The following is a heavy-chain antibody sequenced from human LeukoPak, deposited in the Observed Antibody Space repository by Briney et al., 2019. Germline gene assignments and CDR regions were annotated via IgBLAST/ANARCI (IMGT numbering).Heavy chain of an antibody. CDR1: GFTFGSYW. CDR2: IKQDGSEK. D-gene: IGHD2-2*01. CDR3: ARDEGYCSSPSCRPLDY. V-gene: IGHV3-7*01. Sequence: GGSLRLSCAASGFTFGSYWMSWVRQAPGKGLEWVANIKQDGSEKYYVDSVKGRFTISRDNAKNSLYLQMNSLRAEDMALYYCARDEGYCSSPSCRPLDYWGQGTLVTVSS. J-gene: IGHJ4*02.